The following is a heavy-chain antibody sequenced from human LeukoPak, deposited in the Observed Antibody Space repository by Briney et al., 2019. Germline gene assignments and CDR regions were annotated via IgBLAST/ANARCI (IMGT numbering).Heavy chain of an antibody. V-gene: IGHV4-38-2*01. D-gene: IGHD2-21*01. CDR1: GYSISSGYY. CDR3: ARAYCGGDCYVDY. Sequence: NPSETLSLTCAVSGYSISSGYYWGWIRQPPGKGLEWIGSIYHSGSTYYNPSLKSRVTISVDTSKNQFSLELSSVTAADTAVYYCARAYCGGDCYVDYWGQGTLVTVSS. J-gene: IGHJ4*02. CDR2: IYHSGST.